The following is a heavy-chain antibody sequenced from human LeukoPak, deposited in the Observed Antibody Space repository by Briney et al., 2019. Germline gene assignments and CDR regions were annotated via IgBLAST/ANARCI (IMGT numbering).Heavy chain of an antibody. CDR1: GFTFSSYW. CDR2: IHSDGSST. Sequence: PGGSLRLSCAASGFTFSSYWMHWVRQAPGKGLVWVSRIHSDGSSTSYADSVRGRCTISRDDAKSSLYLQMNSLRAEDTAVYYCAGSGWPYYFDYWGQGTLVTVSS. J-gene: IGHJ4*02. D-gene: IGHD3-22*01. V-gene: IGHV3-74*01. CDR3: AGSGWPYYFDY.